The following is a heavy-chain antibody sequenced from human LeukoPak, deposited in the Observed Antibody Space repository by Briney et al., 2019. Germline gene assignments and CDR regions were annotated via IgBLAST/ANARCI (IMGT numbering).Heavy chain of an antibody. D-gene: IGHD6-19*01. CDR2: ISSSSSYI. CDR3: ARSWYSSGWWDAFDI. V-gene: IGHV3-21*01. CDR1: GFTFSSYS. Sequence: TEGSLRLSCAASGFTFSSYSMNWVRQAPGKGLEWVSSISSSSSYIYYADSVKGRFTISRDNAKNSLYLQMNSLRAEDTAVYYCARSWYSSGWWDAFDIWGQGTMVTVSS. J-gene: IGHJ3*02.